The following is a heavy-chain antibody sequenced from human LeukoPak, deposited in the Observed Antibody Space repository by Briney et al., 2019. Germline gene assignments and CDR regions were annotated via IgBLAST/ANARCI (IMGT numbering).Heavy chain of an antibody. D-gene: IGHD6-6*01. V-gene: IGHV5-51*01. CDR3: AKQLYSSSSIAFDI. CDR1: GYSFTSYW. J-gene: IGHJ3*02. CDR2: ISDT. Sequence: GESLKISCKGSGYSFTSYWIGWVRQMPGKGLEWMGIISDTRHSPSFQGQVTISADKSISTAYLQWSSLKASDTAMYYCAKQLYSSSSIAFDIWGQGTMVTVSS.